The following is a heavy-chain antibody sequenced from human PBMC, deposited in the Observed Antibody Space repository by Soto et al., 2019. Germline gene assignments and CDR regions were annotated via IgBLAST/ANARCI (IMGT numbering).Heavy chain of an antibody. J-gene: IGHJ6*02. CDR1: GGTFNSYA. CDR2: IIPIFGAA. Sequence: GASVKVSCKASGGTFNSYAVNWVRQAPGQGLEWMGGIIPIFGAANYAQKFQGRVTITADESTSTVYMELSSLRSEDTAVYYCARRGYSSSWYYYYYYGMDVWGQGTTVTVS. V-gene: IGHV1-69*13. D-gene: IGHD6-13*01. CDR3: ARRGYSSSWYYYYYYGMDV.